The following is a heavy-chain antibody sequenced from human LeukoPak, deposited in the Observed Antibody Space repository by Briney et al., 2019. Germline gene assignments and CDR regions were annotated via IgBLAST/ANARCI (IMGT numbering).Heavy chain of an antibody. V-gene: IGHV3-23*01. Sequence: PGGALRVSCASSGFTFSTYGMNWGRPAPGKGLEWVSGISPSGDITYYADSVMGRFSISRDNPKSTVSLQMSSLRAEDTALYYCVRDLHWGGFDVWGQGTMVTVSS. D-gene: IGHD7-27*01. CDR1: GFTFSTYG. CDR2: ISPSGDIT. CDR3: VRDLHWGGFDV. J-gene: IGHJ3*01.